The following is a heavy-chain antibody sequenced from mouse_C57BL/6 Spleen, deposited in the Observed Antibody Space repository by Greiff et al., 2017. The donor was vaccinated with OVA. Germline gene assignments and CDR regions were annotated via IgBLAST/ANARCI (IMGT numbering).Heavy chain of an antibody. CDR2: INPNYGTT. J-gene: IGHJ3*01. D-gene: IGHD1-1*02. CDR3: ARSGMAYYGTPFAY. CDR1: GYSFTDYN. Sequence: VQLQQSGPELVKPGASVKISCKASGYSFTDYNMNWVKQSYGKSLEWIGVINPNYGTTSYNQKFKGKATVTVDQSSSTAYLQLNLLTSNDSAVYVCARSGMAYYGTPFAYWGQGTLVTVSA. V-gene: IGHV1-39*01.